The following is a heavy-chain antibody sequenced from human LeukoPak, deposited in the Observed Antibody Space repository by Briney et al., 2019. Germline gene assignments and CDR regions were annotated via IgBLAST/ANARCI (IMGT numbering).Heavy chain of an antibody. CDR1: GFTSSSYS. CDR2: ISSSSSYI. Sequence: GGSLRLSCAASGFTSSSYSMNWVRQAPGKGLEWVSSISSSSSYIYYADSVKGRFTISRDNAKNSLYLQMNSLRAEDTAVYYCARDGDYYDSSGYDYWGQGTLVTVSS. D-gene: IGHD3-22*01. J-gene: IGHJ4*02. CDR3: ARDGDYYDSSGYDY. V-gene: IGHV3-21*01.